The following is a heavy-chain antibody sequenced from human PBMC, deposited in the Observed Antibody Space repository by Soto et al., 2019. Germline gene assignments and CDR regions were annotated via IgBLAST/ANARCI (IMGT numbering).Heavy chain of an antibody. CDR3: VRDTSSGWLLKDH. V-gene: IGHV3-9*01. Sequence: EVDLVESGGGLAQPGRSLRLSCVASGFTFDDHGMHWVRQMPGRGLEWVSGISWNSGSIGYAESVKGRFTIFRDNAKNSLYLEMNSLRQEVTALYYCVRDTSSGWLLKDHWGQGVQVSVSS. CDR1: GFTFDDHG. D-gene: IGHD3-9*01. CDR2: ISWNSGSI. J-gene: IGHJ4*02.